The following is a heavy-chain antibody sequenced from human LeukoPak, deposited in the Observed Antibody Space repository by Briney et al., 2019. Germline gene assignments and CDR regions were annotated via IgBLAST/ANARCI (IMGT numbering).Heavy chain of an antibody. V-gene: IGHV3-23*01. CDR1: GFTFSNYA. Sequence: GGSLRLSCAASGFTFSNYAMSWVRQAPGKGLEWVSGISGSGGSTYDTDSVKGRFTISRDNSKNTLYLQMNSLRADDTAVYYCAQDPLYSSSWPDCWGQGTLVTISS. D-gene: IGHD6-13*01. CDR3: AQDPLYSSSWPDC. J-gene: IGHJ4*02. CDR2: ISGSGGST.